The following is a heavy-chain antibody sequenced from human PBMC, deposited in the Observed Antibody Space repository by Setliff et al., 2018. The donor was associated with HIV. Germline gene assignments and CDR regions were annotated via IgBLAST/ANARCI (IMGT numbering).Heavy chain of an antibody. CDR2: FYTSGST. J-gene: IGHJ4*02. Sequence: PSETLSLTCTVSGGSISSYYWNWIRQPPGKGLEWIGYFYTSGSTDYNPSLKSRVSISLDTSKNQFSLKLSSVTAADTAVYYCARGRRYSSCPRPYYFDYWGLGTLVTVSS. V-gene: IGHV4-4*08. CDR1: GGSISSYY. D-gene: IGHD3-22*01. CDR3: ARGRRYSSCPRPYYFDY.